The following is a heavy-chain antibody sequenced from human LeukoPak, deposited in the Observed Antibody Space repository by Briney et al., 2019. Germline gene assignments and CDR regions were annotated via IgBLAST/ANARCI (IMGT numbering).Heavy chain of an antibody. J-gene: IGHJ4*02. CDR3: ARNDKGNSYGYSIDY. CDR1: GFTFSRYS. Sequence: GGSLRLSCVGSGFTFSRYSMNWVRQAPGKGPEWVSSIRSDASSIYYADSVKGRFTISRDNAKNSVFLQMNSLRAGDTAVYYCARNDKGNSYGYSIDYWGQGTLVTVSS. D-gene: IGHD5-18*01. CDR2: IRSDASSI. V-gene: IGHV3-21*01.